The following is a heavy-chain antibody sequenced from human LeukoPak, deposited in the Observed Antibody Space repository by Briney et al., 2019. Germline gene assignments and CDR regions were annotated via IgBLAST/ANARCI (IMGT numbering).Heavy chain of an antibody. CDR3: ARAFGWLLQDYYYYGMDA. CDR2: IIPIFGTA. D-gene: IGHD3-22*01. CDR1: GGTFSSYA. V-gene: IGHV1-69*06. J-gene: IGHJ6*04. Sequence: SVKVSCKASGGTFSSYAISWVRQAPGQGLEWMGGIIPIFGTANYAQKFQGRVTITADKSTSTAYMELSSLRSEDTAVYYCARAFGWLLQDYYYYGMDAWGKGTTVTVSS.